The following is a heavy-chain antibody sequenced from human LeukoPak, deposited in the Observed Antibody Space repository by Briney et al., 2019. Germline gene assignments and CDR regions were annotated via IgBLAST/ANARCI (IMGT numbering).Heavy chain of an antibody. CDR2: ITSSSSYT. CDR1: GFTFSSYS. V-gene: IGHV3-21*01. D-gene: IGHD2-15*01. CDR3: ARDLFVVVVAATSYYYGMDV. Sequence: GGSLRLSCAASGFTFSSYSMNWVRQAPGKGLEWVSSITSSSSYTYYADPVKGRFTISRDNAKNSLYLQMNSLRAEDTAVYYCARDLFVVVVAATSYYYGMDVWGKGTTVTVSS. J-gene: IGHJ6*04.